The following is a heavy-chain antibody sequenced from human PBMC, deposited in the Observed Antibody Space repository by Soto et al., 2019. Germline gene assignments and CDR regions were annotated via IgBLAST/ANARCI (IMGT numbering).Heavy chain of an antibody. CDR3: ARYQPYSTGYYYFEH. Sequence: QVQLVQSGAEVKKPGASVKVSCKTSGYNFTTYGVSWVRQAPGQWLEWMGWISGHNGHTNYAQTFQGTVTMTTDTSTTTAYMELRSLRSDNTAVYYCARYQPYSTGYYYFEHWGQGTLAIVTS. D-gene: IGHD6-19*01. CDR2: ISGHNGHT. V-gene: IGHV1-18*01. CDR1: GYNFTTYG. J-gene: IGHJ4*02.